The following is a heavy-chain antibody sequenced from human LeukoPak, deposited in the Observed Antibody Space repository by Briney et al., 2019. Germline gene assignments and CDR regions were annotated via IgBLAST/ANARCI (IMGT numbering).Heavy chain of an antibody. V-gene: IGHV4-39*01. CDR3: ARYDARIAAAGTNDY. D-gene: IGHD6-13*01. CDR1: GGSISSSSYY. CDR2: IYYSGST. Sequence: PSETLSLTCTVSGGSISSSSYYWGWIRQPPGKGLEWIGSIYYSGSTYYNPSLKSRVTISVDTSKNQFSLKLSSVTAADTAVYYCARYDARIAAAGTNDYWGQGTLVTVSS. J-gene: IGHJ4*02.